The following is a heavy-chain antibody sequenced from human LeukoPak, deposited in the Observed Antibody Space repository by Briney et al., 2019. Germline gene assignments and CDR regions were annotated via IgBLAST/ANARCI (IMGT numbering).Heavy chain of an antibody. CDR2: IWYGGSNK. J-gene: IGHJ3*02. CDR3: ATGRVGAARGAFDI. V-gene: IGHV3-30*04. D-gene: IGHD6-6*01. CDR1: GFTFSSYA. Sequence: GRSLRLSCAASGFTFSSYAMDWVRQAPGKGLEWVAVIWYGGSNKYYADSVKGRFTISRDNSKNTLYLQMNSLRAEDTAVYYCATGRVGAARGAFDIWGQGTMVTISS.